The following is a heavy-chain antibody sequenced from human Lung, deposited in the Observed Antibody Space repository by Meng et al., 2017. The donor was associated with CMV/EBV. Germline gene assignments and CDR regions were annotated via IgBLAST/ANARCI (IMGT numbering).Heavy chain of an antibody. CDR1: GGSISSGGYY. V-gene: IGHV4-31*03. D-gene: IGHD3-10*01. CDR3: ASKPDYYCSGSYYYYGMDV. Sequence: SETLSLXCTVSGGSISSGGYYWSWIRQHPGKGLEWIGYIYYSGSTYYNPSLKSRVTISVDTSKNQFSLKLSSVTAADTAVYYCASKPDYYCSGSYYYYGMDVXGQGXTVTVSS. J-gene: IGHJ6*02. CDR2: IYYSGST.